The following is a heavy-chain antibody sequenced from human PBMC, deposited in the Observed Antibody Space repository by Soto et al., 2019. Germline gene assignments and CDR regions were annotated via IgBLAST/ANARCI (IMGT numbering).Heavy chain of an antibody. J-gene: IGHJ3*02. CDR1: GGTFSSYT. CDR2: IIPILGIA. CDR3: ARVPYGSGPYHDAFDI. Sequence: GASVKVSCKASGGTFSSYTISWVRQAPGQGLEWMGRIIPILGIANYAQKFQGRVTITADKSTSTAYMELSSLRSEDTAVYYCARVPYGSGPYHDAFDIWGQGTMVTVSS. D-gene: IGHD3-10*01. V-gene: IGHV1-69*02.